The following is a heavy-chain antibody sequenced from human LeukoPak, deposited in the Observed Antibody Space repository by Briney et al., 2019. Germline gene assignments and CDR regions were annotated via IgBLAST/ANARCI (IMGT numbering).Heavy chain of an antibody. J-gene: IGHJ3*02. CDR3: ASLYDSSGYI. V-gene: IGHV3-53*04. CDR1: GFTFSSYW. Sequence: GGSLRLSCAASGFTFSSYWMSWVRQAPGKGLEWVSVIYSGGSTYYADSVKGRFTISRHNSKNTLYLQMNSLRAEDTAVYYCASLYDSSGYIWGQGTMVTVSS. D-gene: IGHD3-22*01. CDR2: IYSGGST.